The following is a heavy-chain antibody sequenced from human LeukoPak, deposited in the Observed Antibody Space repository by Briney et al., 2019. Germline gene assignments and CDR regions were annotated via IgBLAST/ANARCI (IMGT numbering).Heavy chain of an antibody. CDR1: GYTFTGYY. J-gene: IGHJ3*02. CDR2: INPNSGGT. V-gene: IGHV1-2*02. D-gene: IGHD6-6*01. Sequence: ASVKVSCKASGYTFTGYYMHWVRQAPGQGLEWMGWINPNSGGTNYAQKFQGRVTMTRDTSISTAYMELSRLRSDDTAVYYCARETGIAARPFEWSAFDIWGQGTMVTVSS. CDR3: ARETGIAARPFEWSAFDI.